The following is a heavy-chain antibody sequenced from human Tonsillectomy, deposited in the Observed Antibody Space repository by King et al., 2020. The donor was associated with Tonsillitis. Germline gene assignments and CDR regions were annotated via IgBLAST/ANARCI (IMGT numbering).Heavy chain of an antibody. V-gene: IGHV3-30*02. CDR3: AKEWSPFSSSSGYHYGMDV. Sequence: VQLVESGGGVVQPGGSLRLSCAASGFTFSTYGMHWVRQAPGKGLEWVAFIRYDGSNENYIDSVKGRFTISRDISKNTLYLQMNSLRAEDTAVFYCAKEWSPFSSSSGYHYGMDVWGQGTTVTVSS. J-gene: IGHJ6*02. CDR1: GFTFSTYG. CDR2: IRYDGSNE. D-gene: IGHD6-6*01.